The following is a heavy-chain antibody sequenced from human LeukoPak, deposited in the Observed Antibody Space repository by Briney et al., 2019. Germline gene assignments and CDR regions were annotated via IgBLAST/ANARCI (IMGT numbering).Heavy chain of an antibody. CDR2: LSSSSTYI. J-gene: IGHJ4*02. V-gene: IGHV3-21*01. CDR3: ARGEWSSSPFDY. D-gene: IGHD6-6*01. CDR1: GFTFRSYT. Sequence: GGSLRLSCAASGFTFRSYTMNWVRQAPGKGLEWVSSLSSSSTYIYYAESVKGRFTILRDNAKNSVYLQMNSLKAEDTAVYYCARGEWSSSPFDYWGQGTLVTVSS.